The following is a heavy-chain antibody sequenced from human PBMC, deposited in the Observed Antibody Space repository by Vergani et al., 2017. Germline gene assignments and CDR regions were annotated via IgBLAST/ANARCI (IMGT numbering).Heavy chain of an antibody. CDR3: ARDSTIVGVSVAFDI. J-gene: IGHJ3*02. V-gene: IGHV4-31*03. Sequence: QVQLQESGPGLVKPSQTLSLTCTVSGGSISSGGYYWSWIRQHPGKGLEWIWYIYYSGGTYYNPSLKGRVTISVDTSKNQFSLKLSSVTAADTAVYYCARDSTIVGVSVAFDIWGQGTMVTVSS. CDR2: IYYSGGT. CDR1: GGSISSGGYY. D-gene: IGHD3-3*01.